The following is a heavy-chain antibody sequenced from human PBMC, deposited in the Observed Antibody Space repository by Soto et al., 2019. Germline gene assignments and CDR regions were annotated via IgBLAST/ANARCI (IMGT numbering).Heavy chain of an antibody. CDR2: VYYSVST. V-gene: IGHV4-39*01. Sequence: SETLSLTCTVSGGSISSSSYYWGWIRQPPGKGLEWIGSVYYSVSTYYNPSLKSRVTISVDTSKNQFSLKLSSVTAADTAVYYCARQRSAFDYYFDYWGQGTLVTVSS. CDR1: GGSISSSSYY. J-gene: IGHJ4*02. CDR3: ARQRSAFDYYFDY. D-gene: IGHD3-10*01.